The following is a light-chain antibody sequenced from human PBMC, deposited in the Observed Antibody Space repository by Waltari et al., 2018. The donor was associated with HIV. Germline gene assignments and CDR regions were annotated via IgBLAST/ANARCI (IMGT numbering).Light chain of an antibody. V-gene: IGLV1-47*01. CDR2: RNS. J-gene: IGLJ3*02. CDR3: AAWDDSLSGWV. Sequence: QSALTQPPSTSGTPGQTVTIPCSGSSSNIGDNYVSWYQQLPGTAPKLLIYRNSQRPSEVRDRFSGSKSGTSASLAINDLRSEDEAEYHCAAWDDSLSGWVFGGGTNLTVL. CDR1: SSNIGDNY.